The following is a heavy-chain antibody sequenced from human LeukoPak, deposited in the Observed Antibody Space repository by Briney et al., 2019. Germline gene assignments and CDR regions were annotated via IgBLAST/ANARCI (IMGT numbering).Heavy chain of an antibody. CDR2: INSDGSST. CDR1: GFTFTNAW. Sequence: GGSLRLSCAASGFTFTNAWMSWVRQAPGKGLVWVSRINSDGSSTSYADSVKGRFTISRDNAKNTLYLQMNSLRAEDTAVYYCTNYDILTGGVDYWGQGTLVTVSS. D-gene: IGHD3-9*01. CDR3: TNYDILTGGVDY. J-gene: IGHJ4*02. V-gene: IGHV3-74*01.